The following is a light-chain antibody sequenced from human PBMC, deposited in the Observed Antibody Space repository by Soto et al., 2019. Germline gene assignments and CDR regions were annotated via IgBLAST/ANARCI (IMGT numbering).Light chain of an antibody. Sequence: QSALTQPASVSGSPGQSITVSCTGTSSDVGSYNLVSWYQQHPGKAPKLMIYEVSKRPSGVSNRFSGSKSGNTASLTISGLQADDEADYYCCSYAGSSTFLFGTGTKLTVL. J-gene: IGLJ1*01. CDR2: EVS. CDR3: CSYAGSSTFL. V-gene: IGLV2-23*02. CDR1: SSDVGSYNL.